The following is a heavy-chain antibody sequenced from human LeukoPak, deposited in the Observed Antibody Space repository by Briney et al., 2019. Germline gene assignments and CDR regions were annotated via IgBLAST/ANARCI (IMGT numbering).Heavy chain of an antibody. CDR3: VRDWGYDSSGYWQKYFDT. CDR2: ISSSSSYI. CDR1: GVTFSSYS. V-gene: IGHV3-21*01. J-gene: IGHJ4*02. Sequence: PGGSLRLYCAASGVTFSSYSMNWVRQAPGKGLEWVSSISSSSSYIYYADSVKGRFTISRDNAKNTVYLQMNSLRAEDTAVYYCVRDWGYDSSGYWQKYFDTWGQGTLVTVSS. D-gene: IGHD3-22*01.